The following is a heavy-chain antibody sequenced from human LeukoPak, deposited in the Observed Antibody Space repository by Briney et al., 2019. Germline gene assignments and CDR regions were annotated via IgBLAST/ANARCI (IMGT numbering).Heavy chain of an antibody. CDR3: ASGYYYSLLTGYLYPFDH. CDR2: VSSDGSDK. D-gene: IGHD3-9*01. Sequence: GGSLRLSCAASGFSFNIYPMHWVRQAPGKGLEWVSAVSSDGSDKYYADSVKGRYTISRDNSWNTLYLQMQSLRPEDTAVYFCASGYYYSLLTGYLYPFDHWGQGTLVTVSS. CDR1: GFSFNIYP. J-gene: IGHJ4*02. V-gene: IGHV3-30*04.